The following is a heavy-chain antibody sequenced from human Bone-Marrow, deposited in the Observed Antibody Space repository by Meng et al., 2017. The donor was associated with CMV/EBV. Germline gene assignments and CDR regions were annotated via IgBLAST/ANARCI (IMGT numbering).Heavy chain of an antibody. CDR2: ISYSGST. J-gene: IGHJ2*01. V-gene: IGHV4-61*01. CDR3: ARSGAPGYWYFDL. CDR1: GGSVSSGSYY. D-gene: IGHD3-10*01. Sequence: VSGGSVSSGSYYCSWIRQPPGKGLEWIGYISYSGSTNYNPSLKSRVTISVDTSKNQFSLKLSSVTAADTAVYYCARSGAPGYWYFDLWGRGTLVTVS.